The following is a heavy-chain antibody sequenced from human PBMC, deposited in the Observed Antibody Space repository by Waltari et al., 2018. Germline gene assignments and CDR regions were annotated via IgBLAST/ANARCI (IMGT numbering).Heavy chain of an antibody. V-gene: IGHV4-31*01. CDR1: GGSISRGGYY. D-gene: IGHD6-13*01. CDR3: ARVELALGAFDI. Sequence: QVQLQESGPGLVKPSQTLSLTCPVSGGSISRGGYYWSWIRQHPGKGLDWIGDIYYSGGNYYNPSLNSLVTIAVDTSKIQFSLKLSAVTAADTAVYYWARVELALGAFDIWGQGTMVTVSS. CDR2: IYYSGGN. J-gene: IGHJ3*02.